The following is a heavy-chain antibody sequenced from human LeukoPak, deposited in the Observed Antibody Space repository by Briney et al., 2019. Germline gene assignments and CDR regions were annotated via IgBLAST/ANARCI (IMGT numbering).Heavy chain of an antibody. V-gene: IGHV3-11*04. CDR1: GSTFSDYY. CDR3: ARDTSDSSPDY. Sequence: AGGSLRLSCAASGSTFSDYYMSSIRQAPGKGLEWVSYISSSGSTIYYADSVKGRFTISRDNAKNSLYLQMNSLRAEDTAVYYCARDTSDSSPDYWGQGTLVTVSS. D-gene: IGHD6-13*01. J-gene: IGHJ4*02. CDR2: ISSSGSTI.